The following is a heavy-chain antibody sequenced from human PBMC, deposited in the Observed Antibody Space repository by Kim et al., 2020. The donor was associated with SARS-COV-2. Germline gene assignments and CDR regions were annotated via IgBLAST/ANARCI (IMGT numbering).Heavy chain of an antibody. CDR3: AGGFSSRPDY. CDR2: GHA. D-gene: IGHD6-13*01. J-gene: IGHJ4*02. V-gene: IGHV4-30-2*01. Sequence: GHAYYSPSLKSRVTISADRAKNQFSLNLTSVTAADTAIYYCAGGFSSRPDYWGQGILVTVSS.